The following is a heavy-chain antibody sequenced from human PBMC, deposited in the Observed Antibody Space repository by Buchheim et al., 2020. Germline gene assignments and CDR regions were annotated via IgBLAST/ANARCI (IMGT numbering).Heavy chain of an antibody. V-gene: IGHV4-59*08. CDR1: GGSISSYY. D-gene: IGHD3-3*01. J-gene: IGHJ6*02. CDR2: IYYSGST. CDR3: ARLTYYDFWSGYFYGMDV. Sequence: QVQLQESGPGLVKPSETLSLTCTVSGGSISSYYWSWIRQPPGKGLEWIGYIYYSGSTNYNPSLKSRVTISVDTSQNQFSLKLSSVTAADTAVYYCARLTYYDFWSGYFYGMDVWGQGTT.